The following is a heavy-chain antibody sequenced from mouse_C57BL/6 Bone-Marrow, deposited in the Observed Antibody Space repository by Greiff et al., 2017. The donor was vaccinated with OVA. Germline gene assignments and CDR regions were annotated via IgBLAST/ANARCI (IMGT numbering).Heavy chain of an antibody. CDR2: ISYDGSN. Sequence: ESGPGLVKPSQSLSLTCSVTGYSITSGYYWNWIRQFPGNKLEWMGYISYDGSNNYNPSLNNPISITRDTSKNQFFLKLNSVTTEDTATYYCARDPYGSSPWFAYWGQGTLVTVSA. J-gene: IGHJ3*01. CDR1: GYSITSGYY. CDR3: ARDPYGSSPWFAY. V-gene: IGHV3-6*01. D-gene: IGHD1-1*01.